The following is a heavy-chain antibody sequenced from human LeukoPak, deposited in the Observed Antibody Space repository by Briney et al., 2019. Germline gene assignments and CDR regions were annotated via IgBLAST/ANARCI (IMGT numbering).Heavy chain of an antibody. J-gene: IGHJ3*02. CDR2: ISYDGSNK. D-gene: IGHD2-21*02. CDR1: GFPFSSYG. Sequence: GGSLRLSCAASGFPFSSYGMHWVRQAPGKGLEWVAVISYDGSNKYYADSVKGRFTISRDNAKNSLYLEMNSLRAEDTAVYYCARAHVTGVDAFDIWGQGTMVTVSS. CDR3: ARAHVTGVDAFDI. V-gene: IGHV3-30*03.